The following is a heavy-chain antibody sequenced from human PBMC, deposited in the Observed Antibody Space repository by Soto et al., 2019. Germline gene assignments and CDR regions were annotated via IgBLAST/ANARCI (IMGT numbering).Heavy chain of an antibody. J-gene: IGHJ6*02. CDR2: ISSTSSTK. D-gene: IGHD3-10*01. V-gene: IGHV3-48*02. CDR3: ARRITMVRGPYYYYGMDV. Sequence: GGSLRLSCAASGFTFSSHGMIWVRQAPGRGLEWVSYISSTSSTKSYADSVKGRFTISRDNAKNSLYLQMNSLRDEDTAVYYCARRITMVRGPYYYYGMDVWGQGTTVTVSS. CDR1: GFTFSSHG.